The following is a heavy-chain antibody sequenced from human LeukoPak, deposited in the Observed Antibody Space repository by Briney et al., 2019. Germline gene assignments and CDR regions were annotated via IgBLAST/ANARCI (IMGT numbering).Heavy chain of an antibody. CDR2: INSDSGVT. CDR3: ARDVIGDGRVYLVH. J-gene: IGHJ1*01. Sequence: GASVTVSCKTSGDTFSGYNMQWVRQAPGQGLEYVGGINSDSGVTEYSQKFQGRVTVTRDRYISTAYMELSRLRSDDTAVYFCARDVIGDGRVYLVHWGLGTQVTVSS. V-gene: IGHV1-2*02. D-gene: IGHD5-24*01. CDR1: GDTFSGYN.